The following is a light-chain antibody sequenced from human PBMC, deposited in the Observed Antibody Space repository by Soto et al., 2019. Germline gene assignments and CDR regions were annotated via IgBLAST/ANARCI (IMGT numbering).Light chain of an antibody. J-gene: IGKJ1*01. CDR3: QQYTHSPWT. CDR2: GTS. Sequence: EVVLTQSPGTLSLSPGERATLSCRASQSVRSSFLAWYQQKPGQAPRLLIYGTSSRATGIPDRFSGSGSGTDFTLTISRLEPEDFAVYYCQQYTHSPWTFGQGTRMEIK. V-gene: IGKV3-20*01. CDR1: QSVRSSF.